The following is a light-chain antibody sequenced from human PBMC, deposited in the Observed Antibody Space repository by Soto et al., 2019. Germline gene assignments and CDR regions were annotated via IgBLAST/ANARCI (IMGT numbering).Light chain of an antibody. V-gene: IGLV2-23*02. Sequence: QSALTQSASVSGSPGQSITISCTGSSRGVGNYNLVSWYQQHPGKAPKLMIYEVSKRPSGVANRFSGSKSGNTASLTISGLQAEDEADYYCCSYAGSSTYVVFGGGTQLTVL. CDR1: SRGVGNYNL. CDR3: CSYAGSSTYVV. CDR2: EVS. J-gene: IGLJ2*01.